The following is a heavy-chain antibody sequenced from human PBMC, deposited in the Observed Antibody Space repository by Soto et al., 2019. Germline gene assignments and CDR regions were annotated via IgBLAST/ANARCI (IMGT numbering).Heavy chain of an antibody. V-gene: IGHV3-11*01. D-gene: IGHD4-17*01. Sequence: QVRLVESGGDLVKPGESLRLSCVASGFTFIDYYMNWVRQAPGKGLEWISYISSTGKNIYYSDSVKGRFIVSRDNAKNSLSLQMNSLTADDTAVYYCGRSHGAGSYWGQGTRVTVSS. CDR3: GRSHGAGSY. J-gene: IGHJ4*02. CDR1: GFTFIDYY. CDR2: ISSTGKNI.